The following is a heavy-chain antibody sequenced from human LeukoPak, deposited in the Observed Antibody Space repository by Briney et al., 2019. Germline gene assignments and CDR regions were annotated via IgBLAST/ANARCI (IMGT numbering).Heavy chain of an antibody. Sequence: PGGSLRLSCAVSGFTVSSNHMSWVRQAPGKGLEWVSVFYSGGDTHYADSVKGRFTISRDNSKNTLYLQMNSLRAEDTAVYYCARDLSVVPAAMPVVDYYGMDVWGQGTTVTVSS. V-gene: IGHV3-53*01. CDR3: ARDLSVVPAAMPVVDYYGMDV. CDR1: GFTVSSNH. D-gene: IGHD2-2*01. CDR2: FYSGGDT. J-gene: IGHJ6*02.